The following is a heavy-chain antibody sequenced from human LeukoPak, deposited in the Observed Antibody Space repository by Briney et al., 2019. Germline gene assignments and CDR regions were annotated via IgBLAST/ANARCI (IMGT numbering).Heavy chain of an antibody. CDR2: INPSGST. CDR3: ASYNWNDVRHWFDP. J-gene: IGHJ5*02. Sequence: SETLSLTCAVYGGSFSGYYWSWIRQPPGKGLEWIGEINPSGSTNYNPSLQSRVTISVDTSKNQFSLRLTSVTAADTAVYFCASYNWNDVRHWFDPWGQGTLVTVSS. CDR1: GGSFSGYY. V-gene: IGHV4-34*01. D-gene: IGHD1-1*01.